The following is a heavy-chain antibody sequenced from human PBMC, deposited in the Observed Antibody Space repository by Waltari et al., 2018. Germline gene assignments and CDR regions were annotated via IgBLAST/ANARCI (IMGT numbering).Heavy chain of an antibody. CDR2: ISSSSYI. J-gene: IGHJ4*02. Sequence: EVRLVESGGDLVQPGGSLRLSCAASGFTFSTSIMTWVRQAPGKGLEWISYISSSSYIYYADSVKGRFTISRDNAKNSLYLQMNSLRAEDTAVYYCARGRVGSSGWRFTDYWGQGTLVTVSS. CDR1: GFTFSTSI. V-gene: IGHV3-21*05. D-gene: IGHD6-19*01. CDR3: ARGRVGSSGWRFTDY.